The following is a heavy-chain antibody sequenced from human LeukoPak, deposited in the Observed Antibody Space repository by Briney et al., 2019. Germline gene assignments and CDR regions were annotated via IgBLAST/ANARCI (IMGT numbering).Heavy chain of an antibody. Sequence: GRSLRLSCAASGFTFSSYGMHWVRQAPGKGLEWVAVIWYGGSNKYYADSVKGRFTISRDNSKNTLYLQMNSLRAEDTAVYYCTTETLTGYYYYMDVWGKGTTVTVSS. CDR2: IWYGGSNK. J-gene: IGHJ6*03. CDR1: GFTFSSYG. CDR3: TTETLTGYYYYMDV. D-gene: IGHD1-20*01. V-gene: IGHV3-33*08.